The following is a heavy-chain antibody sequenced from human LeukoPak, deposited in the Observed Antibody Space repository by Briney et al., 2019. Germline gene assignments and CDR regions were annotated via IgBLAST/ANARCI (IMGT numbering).Heavy chain of an antibody. CDR1: GFTFRSYA. CDR3: AKSGSTMLVTRFDP. Sequence: SGGSLRLSCAASGFTFRSYAMSWVRQAPGKGREWVSGISGGGGNTYYADSVKGRVTISRDNSKNTLYLQINSLRAEDTAVYYCAKSGSTMLVTRFDPWGQGTLVTVSS. J-gene: IGHJ5*02. D-gene: IGHD3-22*01. CDR2: ISGGGGNT. V-gene: IGHV3-23*01.